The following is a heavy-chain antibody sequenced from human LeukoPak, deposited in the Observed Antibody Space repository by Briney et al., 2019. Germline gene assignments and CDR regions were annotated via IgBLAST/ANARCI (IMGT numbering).Heavy chain of an antibody. CDR3: ARYCSGGSCYSLSLDY. J-gene: IGHJ4*02. Sequence: GASVKVSCKASGYTCTSYDINWVRQATGQGLEWMGWMNPNSGNTGYAQKFQGRVTMTRNTSISTAYMELSSLRSEDTAVYYCARYCSGGSCYSLSLDYWGQGTLVTVSS. CDR2: MNPNSGNT. D-gene: IGHD2-15*01. CDR1: GYTCTSYD. V-gene: IGHV1-8*01.